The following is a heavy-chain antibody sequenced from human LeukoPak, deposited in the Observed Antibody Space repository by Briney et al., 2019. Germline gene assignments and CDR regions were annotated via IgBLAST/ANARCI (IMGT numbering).Heavy chain of an antibody. CDR2: IYPGDSDT. CDR3: AKGYWSFDL. CDR1: GYNFASYW. J-gene: IGHJ2*01. V-gene: IGHV5-51*01. Sequence: GESLKTSCKGSGYNFASYWIGWVRQMPGKGLEWMGIIYPGDSDTRYRPSFQGQVTFSADKSISTAYLQWSSLKTSDTAMYYCAKGYWSFDLWGRRTLATVSS.